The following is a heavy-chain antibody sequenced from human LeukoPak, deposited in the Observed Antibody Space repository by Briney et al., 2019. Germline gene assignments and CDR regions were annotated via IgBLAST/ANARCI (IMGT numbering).Heavy chain of an antibody. V-gene: IGHV4-39*07. CDR1: GGSISSSSYY. CDR3: ARGLRGSRPPLYYYYYYMDV. D-gene: IGHD3-10*01. Sequence: KPSETLSLTCTVSGGSISSSSYYWGWIRQPPGKGLEWIGSIYYSGSTYYNPSLKSRVTISVDTSKNQFSLKLSSVTAADTAVYYCARGLRGSRPPLYYYYYYMDVWGKGTTVTVSS. CDR2: IYYSGST. J-gene: IGHJ6*03.